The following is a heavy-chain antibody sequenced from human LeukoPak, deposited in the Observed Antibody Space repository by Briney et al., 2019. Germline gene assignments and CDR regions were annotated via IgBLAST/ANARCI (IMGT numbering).Heavy chain of an antibody. J-gene: IGHJ3*02. CDR1: GSTFSSYG. D-gene: IGHD2-15*01. V-gene: IGHV3-33*01. Sequence: GGSLRLSCAASGSTFSSYGMHWVRQAPGKGLEWVAVIWYDGSNKYYADSVKGRFTISRDNSKNTLYLQMNSLRAEDTAVYYCARDLTSRYCSSGSCYFGAFDIWGQGTMVTVSS. CDR2: IWYDGSNK. CDR3: ARDLTSRYCSSGSCYFGAFDI.